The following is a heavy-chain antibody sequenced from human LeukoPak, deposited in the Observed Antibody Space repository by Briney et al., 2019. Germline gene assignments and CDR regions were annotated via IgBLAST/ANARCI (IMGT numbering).Heavy chain of an antibody. CDR1: GFTFSSYG. CDR2: IRYDGSNK. J-gene: IGHJ6*03. D-gene: IGHD6-19*01. CDR3: AKEGLYSSGWYVSYYYYYMDV. Sequence: QPGGSLRLSCAASGFTFSSYGMHWVRQAPGKGLEWVAFIRYDGSNKYYADSVKGRFTISRDNSKNTLYLQMNSLRAEDTAVYYCAKEGLYSSGWYVSYYYYYMDVWGKGTTVTISS. V-gene: IGHV3-30*02.